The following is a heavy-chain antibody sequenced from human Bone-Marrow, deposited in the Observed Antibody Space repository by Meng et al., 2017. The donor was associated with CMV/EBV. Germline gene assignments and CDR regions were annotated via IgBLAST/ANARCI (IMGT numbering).Heavy chain of an antibody. D-gene: IGHD3-16*02. CDR2: IRFDRIHQ. V-gene: IGHV3-30*02. J-gene: IGHJ4*02. CDR3: AKDVRKTGQLWFRGVEY. CDR1: GFIFSGSG. Sequence: GESLKISCAASGFIFSGSGMHWVRQAPGKGLEWVAFIRFDRIHQNYADSVKGRFTVSRDNSKNTVFLQMNRLRVEDTAMYYCAKDVRKTGQLWFRGVEYWGQGTLVTVYS.